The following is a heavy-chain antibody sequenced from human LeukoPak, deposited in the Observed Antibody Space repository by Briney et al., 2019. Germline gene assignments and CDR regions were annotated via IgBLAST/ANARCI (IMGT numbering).Heavy chain of an antibody. D-gene: IGHD3-10*01. Sequence: SETLSLTCAVYGGSFSGYYWSWIRQPPGKGLEWIGEINHSGSTNYNPSLKSRVTISVDTSKNQFSLKLSSVTAADTAVYYCARAGTMVRGVGHYGMDVWGKGTTVTVSS. J-gene: IGHJ6*04. CDR2: INHSGST. CDR3: ARAGTMVRGVGHYGMDV. CDR1: GGSFSGYY. V-gene: IGHV4-34*01.